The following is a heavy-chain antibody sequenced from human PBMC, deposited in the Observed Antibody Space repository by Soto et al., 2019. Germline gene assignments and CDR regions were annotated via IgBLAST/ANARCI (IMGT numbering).Heavy chain of an antibody. CDR2: ISAYNGNT. CDR3: ARDRDPYDYVWGTYRLFGY. Sequence: ASVKVSCKASGYTFTNYGINWVRQAPGQGLEWMGWISAYNGNTNYAQKLQGRVTMTTDTSTSTAYMELRSLRSDDTAVYYCARDRDPYDYVWGTYRLFGYWGQGTLVTVSS. D-gene: IGHD3-16*02. V-gene: IGHV1-18*01. J-gene: IGHJ4*02. CDR1: GYTFTNYG.